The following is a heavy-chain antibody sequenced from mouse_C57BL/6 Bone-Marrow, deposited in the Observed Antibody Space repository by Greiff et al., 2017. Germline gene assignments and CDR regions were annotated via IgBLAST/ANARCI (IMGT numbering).Heavy chain of an antibody. V-gene: IGHV5-12*01. Sequence: EVKLMESGGGLVQPGGSLKLSCAASRFTFSDYYMYWVRQTPEKRLEWVAYISNGGGSTYYPDTVKGRFTISRDNAKNTLYLQMSRLKSEDTAMYYCATLPDTTRYAMDYWGQGTSVTVSS. CDR3: ATLPDTTRYAMDY. CDR2: ISNGGGST. J-gene: IGHJ4*01. D-gene: IGHD1-1*01. CDR1: RFTFSDYY.